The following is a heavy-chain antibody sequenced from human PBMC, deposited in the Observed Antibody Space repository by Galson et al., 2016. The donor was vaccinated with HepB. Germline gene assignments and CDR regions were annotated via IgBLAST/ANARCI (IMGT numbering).Heavy chain of an antibody. V-gene: IGHV3-11*04. CDR3: ATEEWYLFDS. CDR2: IVGDGSST. Sequence: SLRLSCAASGFPFRSYYMSWIRQAPGKGLEWVAFIVGDGSSTFYSDSVKGRFTVSRDNAKNSLYSQMNSLRAEDTAVYYCATEEWYLFDSWGQGTRVTVSS. J-gene: IGHJ4*02. CDR1: GFPFRSYY. D-gene: IGHD3-3*01.